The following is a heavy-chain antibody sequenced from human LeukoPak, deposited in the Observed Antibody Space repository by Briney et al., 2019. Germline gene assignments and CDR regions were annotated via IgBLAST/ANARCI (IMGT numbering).Heavy chain of an antibody. CDR2: IIPILGIA. CDR1: RGSFSSYA. D-gene: IGHD2/OR15-2a*01. J-gene: IGHJ6*02. CDR3: ARDVNNYYYYGMDV. Sequence: ASVKVSCKASRGSFSSYAISWVRQAPGQGLEWMGRIIPILGIANYAQKFQGRVTITADKSTSTAYMELSSLRSEDTAVYYCARDVNNYYYYGMDVWGQGTTVTVSS. V-gene: IGHV1-69*04.